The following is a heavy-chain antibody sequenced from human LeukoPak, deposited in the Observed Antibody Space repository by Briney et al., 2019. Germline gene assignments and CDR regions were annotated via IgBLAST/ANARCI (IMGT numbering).Heavy chain of an antibody. J-gene: IGHJ4*02. V-gene: IGHV3-23*01. CDR2: ISSSGGYT. CDR1: GFIFSTYA. CDR3: ARSVSSRFTSPRRPYYFDS. Sequence: PGGSLRLSCAASGFIFSTYAMSWVRQAPGKGLEWVSAISSSGGYTYYADSVKGRFTIPRDNSKNTLYLQMNSLRAEDTAVYYCARSVSSRFTSPRRPYYFDSWGQGTLVTVSS. D-gene: IGHD3-10*01.